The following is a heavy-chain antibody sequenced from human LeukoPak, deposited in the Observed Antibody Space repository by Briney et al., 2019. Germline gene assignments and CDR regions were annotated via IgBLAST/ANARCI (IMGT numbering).Heavy chain of an antibody. CDR1: GYTFTGYY. CDR2: INPNSGGT. V-gene: IGHV1-2*02. Sequence: ASVKVSCKASGYTFTGYYMHSVRRAPGQGLEWMGWINPNSGGTNYAQKFQGRVTMTRDTSISTAYMELSRLRSDDTAVYYCARSRQQQLVLGYWGQGTLVTVSS. J-gene: IGHJ4*02. CDR3: ARSRQQQLVLGY. D-gene: IGHD6-13*01.